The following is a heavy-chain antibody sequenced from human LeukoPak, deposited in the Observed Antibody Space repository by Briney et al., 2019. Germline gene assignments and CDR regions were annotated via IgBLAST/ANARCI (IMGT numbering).Heavy chain of an antibody. Sequence: GGSLRLSCAASGFTVSSNYMSWVRQAPGKGLEWVSILYSGGSTYYADSVKGRFTISRDNSKNTLHLQMNSLRAEDTAVYYCARCLLVQGYYYGMDVWGQGTTVTVSS. CDR3: ARCLLVQGYYYGMDV. CDR1: GFTVSSNY. CDR2: LYSGGST. D-gene: IGHD3-3*01. V-gene: IGHV3-66*01. J-gene: IGHJ6*02.